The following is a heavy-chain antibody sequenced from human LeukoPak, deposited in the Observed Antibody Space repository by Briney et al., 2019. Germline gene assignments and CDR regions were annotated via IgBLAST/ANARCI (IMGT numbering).Heavy chain of an antibody. D-gene: IGHD3-16*01. V-gene: IGHV3-21*04. CDR3: VRVSTLGGVILGYYFDY. Sequence: PGGSLRLSCAASGFTFSGYCMNWVRQAPGKGLEWVSSISTSSSYIYYADSVKGRFTISRDNAKNSLYLQMNSLRVEDTALYYCVRVSTLGGVILGYYFDYWGQGTLVTVSS. CDR1: GFTFSGYC. J-gene: IGHJ4*02. CDR2: ISTSSSYI.